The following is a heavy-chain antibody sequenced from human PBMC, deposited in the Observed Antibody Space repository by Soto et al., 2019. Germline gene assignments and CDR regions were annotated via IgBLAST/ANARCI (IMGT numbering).Heavy chain of an antibody. V-gene: IGHV5-51*01. CDR1: GYSFTSYW. D-gene: IGHD6-19*01. CDR2: IDPGDSDA. CDR3: ARQTTGWFGMDV. Sequence: GESLKISFKGSGYSFTSYWISWVRQMPGKGLEWMGRIDPGDSDARYSLPFQGQVSISTDTSVNTAYLQWGSLKASDTAMYYCARQTTGWFGMDVWGQGTTVTVSS. J-gene: IGHJ6*02.